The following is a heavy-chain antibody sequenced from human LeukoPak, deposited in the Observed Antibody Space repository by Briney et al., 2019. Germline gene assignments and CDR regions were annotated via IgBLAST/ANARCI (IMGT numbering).Heavy chain of an antibody. CDR3: ATDLPPRSGHTDY. Sequence: GGSLRLSCAASGFTFSTSDMDWVRQAPGKGLEWVASISSSSTLIYYTDSVKGRFTISGDNAKNTVYLQMNSLRAEDTAVYYCATDLPPRSGHTDYWGQGTLVTVSS. V-gene: IGHV3-21*01. CDR2: ISSSSTLI. CDR1: GFTFSTSD. D-gene: IGHD2-15*01. J-gene: IGHJ4*02.